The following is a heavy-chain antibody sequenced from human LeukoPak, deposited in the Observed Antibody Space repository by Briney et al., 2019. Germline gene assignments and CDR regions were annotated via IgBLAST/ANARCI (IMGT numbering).Heavy chain of an antibody. Sequence: PSETLSLTCTVSGGSITSSTYFWGWIRQPPGKGLEWIGSISYSGTTSYNPSLTSRVTVSVDTSNNQFSLKLSSVTAADTAIYYCARRGYSYNSGAFDFWGQGTLVTVSS. CDR3: ARRGYSYNSGAFDF. CDR1: GGSITSSTYF. J-gene: IGHJ3*01. V-gene: IGHV4-39*01. D-gene: IGHD5-24*01. CDR2: ISYSGTT.